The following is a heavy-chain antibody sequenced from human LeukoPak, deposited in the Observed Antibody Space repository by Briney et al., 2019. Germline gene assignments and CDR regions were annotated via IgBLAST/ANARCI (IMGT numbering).Heavy chain of an antibody. Sequence: SVKVSCKASGFTFSTSAVHWVRQARGQRLEWIGWIVVGSGNTNCAQNFQKRVTFTRDMSTNTAYMELSSLRSEDTAVYYCARGESSDTAMDAPFDYWGQGTLVTVSS. V-gene: IGHV1-58*01. J-gene: IGHJ4*02. D-gene: IGHD5-18*01. CDR1: GFTFSTSA. CDR3: ARGESSDTAMDAPFDY. CDR2: IVVGSGNT.